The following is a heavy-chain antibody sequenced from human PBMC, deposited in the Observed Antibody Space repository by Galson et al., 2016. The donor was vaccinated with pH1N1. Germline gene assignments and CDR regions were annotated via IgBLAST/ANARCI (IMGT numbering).Heavy chain of an antibody. D-gene: IGHD7-27*01. CDR2: IDPSDGGT. V-gene: IGHV1-46*01. Sequence: SVKVSCKASGYTFTRYYFHWVRQAPGQGLEWMGVIDPSDGGTTYSQKFQGLVTMTRDTSTNTAYMELSGLKSEDTAAYPCIRDLGRLRDYWGQGTLVTVSS. CDR3: IRDLGRLRDY. CDR1: GYTFTRYY. J-gene: IGHJ4*02.